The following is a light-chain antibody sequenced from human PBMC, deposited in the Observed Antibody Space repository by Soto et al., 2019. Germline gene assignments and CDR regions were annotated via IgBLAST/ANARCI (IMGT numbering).Light chain of an antibody. CDR1: QGISSY. CDR2: VAS. J-gene: IGKJ1*01. CDR3: QQYNSYS. Sequence: DIQLTQSPSFLSASVGDRVTITCRASQGISSYLAWYQQKPGKAPKLLIDVASTLQSGVPSRFSGSASGTEFTLTISSLQPDDFATYYCQQYNSYSFGQGTKVDIK. V-gene: IGKV1-9*01.